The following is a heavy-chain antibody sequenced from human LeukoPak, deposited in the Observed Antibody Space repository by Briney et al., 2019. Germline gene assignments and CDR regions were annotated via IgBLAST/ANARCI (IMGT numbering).Heavy chain of an antibody. Sequence: PGGSLRLSCTASGFTFGDYAMSWVRQAPGKGLEWVGFIRSKAYGGTTEYAASVKGRFTISRDDSKSIAYLQMNSLKTEDTAVYYCTRREGGYEPYFDYWGQGTLVTVSS. V-gene: IGHV3-49*04. CDR2: IRSKAYGGTT. CDR3: TRREGGYEPYFDY. CDR1: GFTFGDYA. D-gene: IGHD5-12*01. J-gene: IGHJ4*02.